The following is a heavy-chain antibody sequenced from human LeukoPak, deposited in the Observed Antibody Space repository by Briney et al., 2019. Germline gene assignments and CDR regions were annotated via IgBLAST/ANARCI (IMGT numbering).Heavy chain of an antibody. D-gene: IGHD3-3*01. CDR1: GGSFSGYY. Sequence: KPSETLSLTCAVYGGSFSGYYWSWIRQPPGKGLEWIGEINHSGSTNYNPSLKSRVTISVDTSKNQFSLKLSSVTAADTAVYYCARGAYFWSGYSQYSWFDPWGQGTLVTVSS. CDR2: INHSGST. J-gene: IGHJ5*02. CDR3: ARGAYFWSGYSQYSWFDP. V-gene: IGHV4-34*01.